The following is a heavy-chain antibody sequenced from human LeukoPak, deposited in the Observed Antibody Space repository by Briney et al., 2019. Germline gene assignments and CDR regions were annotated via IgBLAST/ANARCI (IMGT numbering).Heavy chain of an antibody. CDR1: GGSITNY. CDR3: ARSSGYSLGAFDI. J-gene: IGHJ3*02. D-gene: IGHD3-22*01. V-gene: IGHV4-59*01. CDR2: IYYSGST. Sequence: PSETLSLTCTVSGGSITNYWSWIRQPPGKGLEWIGSIYYSGSTNYNPSLKSRVTISVDTSKNQFSLKLSSVTAADTAVYYCARSSGYSLGAFDIWGQGTMVTVSS.